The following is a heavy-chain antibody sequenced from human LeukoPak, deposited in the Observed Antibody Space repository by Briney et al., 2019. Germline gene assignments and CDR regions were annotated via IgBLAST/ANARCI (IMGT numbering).Heavy chain of an antibody. CDR2: ISSSSSYI. V-gene: IGHV3-21*01. Sequence: GGSLRISCAASGFTFSSYSMNWVRQAPGKGLEWVSSISSSSSYIYYADSVKGRFTISRDNAKNSLYLQMNSLRAEDTAVYYCARDRWAAGKLIVTGANWFDPWGQGTLVTVPS. D-gene: IGHD6-13*01. CDR1: GFTFSSYS. CDR3: ARDRWAAGKLIVTGANWFDP. J-gene: IGHJ5*02.